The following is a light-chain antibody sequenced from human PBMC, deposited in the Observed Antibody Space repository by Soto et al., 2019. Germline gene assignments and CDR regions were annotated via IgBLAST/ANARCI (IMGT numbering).Light chain of an antibody. CDR2: EVN. V-gene: IGLV2-23*02. CDR1: SSFVGTYSL. J-gene: IGLJ1*01. Sequence: SVLTHPASVSESPGKSITVSCTGTSSFVGTYSLVSWYQQHPGNAPQLMIYEVNKRPSGVSDLFSGSKSGNSASLTISWLQAEDEADYYCCAYAGSHNYVFGNGTKVTVL. CDR3: CAYAGSHNYV.